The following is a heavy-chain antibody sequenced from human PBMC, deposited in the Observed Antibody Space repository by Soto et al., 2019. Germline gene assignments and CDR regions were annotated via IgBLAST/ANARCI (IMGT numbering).Heavy chain of an antibody. CDR1: EYTFAGYY. V-gene: IGHV1-46*01. J-gene: IGHJ4*02. CDR2: INAGGGST. D-gene: IGHD3-16*01. CDR3: AREKGGLSDY. Sequence: QVQLVQSGAEVKKPGASVKISCKASEYTFAGYYTHWVRQAPGQGLEWVGIINAGGGSTIYAQKFQDRVTMTSDTSTNTVYMNLSSLTSEDTAVYYCAREKGGLSDYWGQGTLVTVSS.